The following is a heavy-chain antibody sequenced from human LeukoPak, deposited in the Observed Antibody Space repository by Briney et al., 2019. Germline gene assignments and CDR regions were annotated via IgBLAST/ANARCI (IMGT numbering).Heavy chain of an antibody. D-gene: IGHD2-21*02. CDR2: ISSTSSYI. V-gene: IGHV3-21*01. CDR1: GFTFSSYT. CDR3: AKTGGRGDPFDY. Sequence: PGGSLRLSCAASGFTFSSYTINWVRQAPGKGLQWVSSISSTSSYINYADSVKGRFTISRDNAENSLYLEMNSLRVEDTAVYYCAKTGGRGDPFDYWSQGTLVTVSS. J-gene: IGHJ4*02.